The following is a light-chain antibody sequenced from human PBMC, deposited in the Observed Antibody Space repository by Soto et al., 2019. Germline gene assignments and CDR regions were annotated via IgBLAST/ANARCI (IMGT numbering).Light chain of an antibody. Sequence: DIQMTQSPSPLSASVVDRVTITCRASQTSSSWLAWYQQKPGKAPKLLIFKASSLQTGVPSKFSGSGSGTEFTLTISSLQPDDFATYYCQQYNSYSPATFGQGTKVDI. V-gene: IGKV1-5*03. CDR1: QTSSSW. J-gene: IGKJ1*01. CDR2: KAS. CDR3: QQYNSYSPAT.